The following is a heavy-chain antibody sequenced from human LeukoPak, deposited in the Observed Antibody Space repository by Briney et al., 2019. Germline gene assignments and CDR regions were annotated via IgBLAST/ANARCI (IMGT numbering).Heavy chain of an antibody. V-gene: IGHV4-34*01. CDR3: ARENCSGGSCYSGLAFDI. CDR1: GGSFSSYY. D-gene: IGHD2-15*01. Sequence: SETLSLTCTVSGGSFSSYYWSWIRQPPGKGLEWIGEINHSGSTNYNPSLKSRVTISVDTSKNQFSLKLSSVTAADTAVYYCARENCSGGSCYSGLAFDIWGQGTMVTVSS. CDR2: INHSGST. J-gene: IGHJ3*02.